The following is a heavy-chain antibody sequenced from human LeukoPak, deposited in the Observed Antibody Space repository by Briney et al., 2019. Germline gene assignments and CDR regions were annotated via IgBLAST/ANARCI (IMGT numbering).Heavy chain of an antibody. CDR2: ISGSGSST. CDR1: GFTFSSYW. J-gene: IGHJ4*02. CDR3: AKAVRSSWSRGLFDT. Sequence: GGSLRLSCAASGFTFSSYWMSWVRQAPGKGLEWVSAISGSGSSTYDADSVKGRFTISRDNSKNTLYLQMNSLRAEDTAIYYCAKAVRSSWSRGLFDTWGQGTLVTVSS. D-gene: IGHD6-13*01. V-gene: IGHV3-23*01.